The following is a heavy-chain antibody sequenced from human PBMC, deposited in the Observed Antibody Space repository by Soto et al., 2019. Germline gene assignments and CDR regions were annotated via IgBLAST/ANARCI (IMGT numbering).Heavy chain of an antibody. CDR1: GGTFSSYA. Sequence: SVKVPCKASGGTFSSYAISWVRQAPGQGLEWMGGIIPIFGTANYAQKFQGRVTITADESTSTAYMELSSLRSEDTAVYYCARGRYSYGYGWFDPWGQGTLVTVSS. D-gene: IGHD5-18*01. CDR2: IIPIFGTA. V-gene: IGHV1-69*13. CDR3: ARGRYSYGYGWFDP. J-gene: IGHJ5*02.